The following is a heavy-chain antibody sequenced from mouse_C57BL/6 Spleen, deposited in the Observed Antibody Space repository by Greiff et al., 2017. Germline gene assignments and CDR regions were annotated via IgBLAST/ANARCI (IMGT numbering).Heavy chain of an antibody. CDR2: INYDGSST. CDR1: GFTFSDYY. Sequence: EVQVVESEGGLVQPGSSMKLSCTASGFTFSDYYMAWVRQVPEKGLEWVANINYDGSSTYYLDSLKSRFIISRDNAKNILYLQMSSLKSEDTATYYCARDHPPRYFDVWGTGTTVTVSS. J-gene: IGHJ1*03. CDR3: ARDHPPRYFDV. V-gene: IGHV5-16*01.